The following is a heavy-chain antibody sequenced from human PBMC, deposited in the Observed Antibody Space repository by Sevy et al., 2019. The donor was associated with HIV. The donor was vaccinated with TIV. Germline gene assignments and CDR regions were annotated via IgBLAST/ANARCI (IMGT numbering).Heavy chain of an antibody. Sequence: GGSLRLSCAASGFTFSTYWMTWVRQAPGKGLEWVANINQDGSEKYYVDSVKGRFNISRDNAKNSLYLQMNSLRAEDTAVYYCARSRGWRDCFDIGGQGTMVTVSS. V-gene: IGHV3-7*01. J-gene: IGHJ3*02. CDR1: GFTFSTYW. D-gene: IGHD3-10*01. CDR3: ARSRGWRDCFDI. CDR2: INQDGSEK.